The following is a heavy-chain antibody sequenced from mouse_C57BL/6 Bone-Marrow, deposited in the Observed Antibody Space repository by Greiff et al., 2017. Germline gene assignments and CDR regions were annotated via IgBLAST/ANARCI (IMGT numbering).Heavy chain of an antibody. Sequence: EVQLQQSGTVLARPGASVKMSCKTSGYTFTSYWMHWVKQRPGQGLEWIGAIYPGNSDTSYNQKFKGKAKLTAVPYASTAYMELSSLTNEGSAVYYCTRRDIYYSGSSYDARDYWGQGTSVTGSS. D-gene: IGHD1-1*01. CDR3: TRRDIYYSGSSYDARDY. V-gene: IGHV1-5*01. J-gene: IGHJ4*01. CDR2: IYPGNSDT. CDR1: GYTFTSYW.